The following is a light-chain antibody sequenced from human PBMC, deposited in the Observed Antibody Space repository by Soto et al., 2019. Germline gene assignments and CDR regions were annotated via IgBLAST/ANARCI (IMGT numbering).Light chain of an antibody. Sequence: PGERVTLSCRASQSVSSSYLTWYQQKPGQAPRLLIYGASTRATSIPARFSGSGSGTEFTLTISSLQSEDFAVYYCQQYRNWPRTFGQGTKVDIK. V-gene: IGKV3D-15*01. CDR1: QSVSSSY. CDR2: GAS. J-gene: IGKJ1*01. CDR3: QQYRNWPRT.